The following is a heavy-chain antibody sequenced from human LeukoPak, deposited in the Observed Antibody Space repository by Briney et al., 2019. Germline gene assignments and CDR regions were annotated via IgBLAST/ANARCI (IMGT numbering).Heavy chain of an antibody. V-gene: IGHV3-73*01. CDR3: AGGRGWYSPDY. CDR1: GFTFSGSA. CDR2: ITSKPNSYET. Sequence: GGSRRLSCAAPGFTFSGSAMHWVRQASGNGLEWVGRITSKPNSYETVYAASMNGRFTISRDDSKNTAYLQMNSLKTEDTAVYYCAGGRGWYSPDYWGQGTLVTVSS. D-gene: IGHD6-19*01. J-gene: IGHJ4*02.